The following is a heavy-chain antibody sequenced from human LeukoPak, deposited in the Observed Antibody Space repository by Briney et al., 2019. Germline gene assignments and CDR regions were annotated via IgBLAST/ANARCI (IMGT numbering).Heavy chain of an antibody. J-gene: IGHJ3*02. CDR2: IYSDGST. CDR1: GGSFNDYD. D-gene: IGHD1-26*01. Sequence: ETLSLTCSVYGGSFNDYDWSWVRQAPGKGLEWVSEIYSDGSTYYAASVKGRFSISRDNSKNTVYLQMNSLRAEDTAVYYCARDLREHGVFDIWGQGTMATVSS. V-gene: IGHV3-53*01. CDR3: ARDLREHGVFDI.